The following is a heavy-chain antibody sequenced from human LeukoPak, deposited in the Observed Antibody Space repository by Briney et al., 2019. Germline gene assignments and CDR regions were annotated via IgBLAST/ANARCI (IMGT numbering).Heavy chain of an antibody. D-gene: IGHD1-26*01. J-gene: IGHJ4*02. CDR2: INSDGNII. V-gene: IGHV3-74*01. CDR3: VAGVGNY. Sequence: PGGSLRLSCAASGFTFSTYWMHWVRQVPGKGLVWVSRINSDGNIITYADSVKGRFTISRDNARNMVYLQMNSLRAEDTAVYYCVAGVGNYWGQGTLVPV. CDR1: GFTFSTYW.